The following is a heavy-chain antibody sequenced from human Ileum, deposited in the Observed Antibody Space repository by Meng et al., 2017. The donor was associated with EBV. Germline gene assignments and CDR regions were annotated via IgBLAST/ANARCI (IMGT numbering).Heavy chain of an antibody. CDR2: MSDSGIT. CDR1: GCSISVINR. V-gene: IGHV4-4*02. CDR3: AKNGEKYFEY. Sequence: ESCPGLGNPSGTPSLTCAFSGCSISVINRWSWVRQSPEKGLEWIGEMSDSGITHYNPSLKSRVTISADKSNNQFSLKLTSVTSADTAVYFCAKNGEKYFEYWGQGTLVTVSS. J-gene: IGHJ4*02.